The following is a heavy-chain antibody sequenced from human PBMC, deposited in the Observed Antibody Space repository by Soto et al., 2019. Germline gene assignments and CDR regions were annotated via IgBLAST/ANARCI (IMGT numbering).Heavy chain of an antibody. J-gene: IGHJ6*04. CDR1: GFTVSNNY. V-gene: IGHV3-66*01. CDR2: IYSGGST. Sequence: EVQLVESGGGLVQPGGSLRLSCAASGFTVSNNYMGWVRQAPGKGLEWVSVIYSGGSTYYADSVKGRFTISRYNPKNTLSLHRISLRAEDTAVYYCARDVGVWGRGTAVTVSS. CDR3: ARDVGV.